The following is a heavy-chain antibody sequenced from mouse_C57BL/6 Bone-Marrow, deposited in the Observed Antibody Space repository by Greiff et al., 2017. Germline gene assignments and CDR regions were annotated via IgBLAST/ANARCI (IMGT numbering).Heavy chain of an antibody. CDR2: ISYDGSN. Sequence: EVKLMESGPGLVKPSQSLSLTCSVTGYSITSGYYWNWIRQFPGNKLEWMGYISYDGSNNYNPSLKNRISITRDTSKNQFFLKLNSVTTEDTATYYCARRRLITTVVAKYFDVWGTGTTVTVSS. J-gene: IGHJ1*03. CDR1: GYSITSGYY. D-gene: IGHD1-1*01. CDR3: ARRRLITTVVAKYFDV. V-gene: IGHV3-6*01.